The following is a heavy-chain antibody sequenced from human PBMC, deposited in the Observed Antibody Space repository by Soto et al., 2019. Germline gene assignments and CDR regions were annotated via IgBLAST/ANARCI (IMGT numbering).Heavy chain of an antibody. V-gene: IGHV3-23*01. D-gene: IGHD3-3*01. CDR2: INGGSTP. CDR3: AKDKDWSGVYGMDV. J-gene: IGHJ6*02. CDR1: GFTFNSYA. Sequence: PXVSLRLSFAASGFTFNSYAMNWVRQAPGKGLEWVTTINGGSTPYYADSVKGRFTISRDNSKNTLYLQMNSLRAEDTAVYYCAKDKDWSGVYGMDVWGQGTTVTVSS.